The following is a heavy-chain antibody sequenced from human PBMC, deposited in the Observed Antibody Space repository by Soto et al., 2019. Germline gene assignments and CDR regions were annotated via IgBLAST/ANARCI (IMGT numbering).Heavy chain of an antibody. CDR3: AKAWYGGHYYYYAVDV. J-gene: IGHJ6*02. D-gene: IGHD4-17*01. CDR1: GFTFSSYA. V-gene: IGHV3-23*01. CDR2: ISGSGGST. Sequence: VGSLRLSCAASGFTFSSYAMSWVRQAPGKGLEWVSAISGSGGSTSYADSVKGRFTFSRDNSKNTLYLQMNSLRAEDSAVYYCAKAWYGGHYYYYAVDVWGQGTTVTVSS.